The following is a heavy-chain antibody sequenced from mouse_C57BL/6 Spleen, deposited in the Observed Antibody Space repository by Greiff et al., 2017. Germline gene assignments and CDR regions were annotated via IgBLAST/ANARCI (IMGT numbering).Heavy chain of an antibody. CDR3: ARHGGSSHWYFDV. D-gene: IGHD1-1*01. J-gene: IGHJ1*03. Sequence: QVQLKESGPGLVAPSQSLSITCTVSGFSLTSYGVHWVRPPPGKGLEWLVVIWSEGSTTYNSALKSRLSISKDNSKSQVFLKMNSRQTDDTAMYYCARHGGSSHWYFDVWGTGTTVTVSS. CDR1: GFSLTSYG. CDR2: IWSEGST. V-gene: IGHV2-6-1*01.